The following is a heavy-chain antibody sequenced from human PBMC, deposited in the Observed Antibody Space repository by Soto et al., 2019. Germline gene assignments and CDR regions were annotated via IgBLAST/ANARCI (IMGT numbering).Heavy chain of an antibody. Sequence: PGVSLRLSCAASGFTFSNAWMNWVRQAPGKGLEWVGRIKSKTDGGTTDYAAPVKGRFTISRDDSKNTLYLQMNSLKTEDTAVYYCTTGVREQAAILFYYPVRDVGRKGTTDPVSS. CDR1: GFTFSNAW. CDR2: IKSKTDGGTT. J-gene: IGHJ6*04. D-gene: IGHD2-2*01. CDR3: TTGVREQAAILFYYPVRDV. V-gene: IGHV3-15*07.